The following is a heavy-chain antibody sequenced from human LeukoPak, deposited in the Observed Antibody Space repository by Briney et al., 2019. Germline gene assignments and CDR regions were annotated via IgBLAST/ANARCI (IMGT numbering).Heavy chain of an antibody. CDR3: AREDVGFSY. CDR1: GFTFSSYE. J-gene: IGHJ4*02. V-gene: IGHV3-48*03. CDR2: ISSSGNTI. Sequence: PGGSLRLSCAASGFTFSSYEMNWVRQAPGKGLEWVSYISSSGNTIYYADSVKGRFTISRDNAKNSLYLQMKSLRAEDTAVYYCAREDVGFSYWGQGTLVTVSS. D-gene: IGHD2/OR15-2a*01.